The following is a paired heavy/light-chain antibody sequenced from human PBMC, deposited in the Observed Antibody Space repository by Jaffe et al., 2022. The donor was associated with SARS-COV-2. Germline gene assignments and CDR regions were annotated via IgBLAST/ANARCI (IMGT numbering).Light chain of an antibody. CDR3: CSYAGSVTWV. CDR2: EGS. CDR1: NSDVGTYNL. J-gene: IGLJ3*02. Sequence: QSALTQPASVSGSPGQSITISCTGTNSDVGTYNLVSWYQQHPGKAPKVMIYEGSKRPSGVSNRFSGSKSGNTASLTISGLQAEDEADYYCCSYAGSVTWVFGGGTKLTVL. V-gene: IGLV2-23*01.
Heavy chain of an antibody. D-gene: IGHD1-1*01. CDR1: GGSLSSGTYY. V-gene: IGHV4-61*02. CDR3: ARHHPTTGFDP. CDR2: IYTSGNT. J-gene: IGHJ5*02. Sequence: QVQLQESGPGLVEPSQTLSLTCTVSGGSLSSGTYYWSWIRQPAGRGLEWIGRIYTSGNTNYNPSLKSRVTISVDTSKNQFSLKMTSVTAADTAVYYCARHHPTTGFDPWGQGSLVTVSS.